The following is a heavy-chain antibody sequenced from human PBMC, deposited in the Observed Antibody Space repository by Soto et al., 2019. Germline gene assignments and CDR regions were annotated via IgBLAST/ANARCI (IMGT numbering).Heavy chain of an antibody. D-gene: IGHD3-10*01. Sequence: SVKVSCKASGGTFSSYTISWVRQAPGQGLEWMGRIIPILGIANYAQKFQGRVTITADKSTSTAYMELSSLRSEDTAVYYCASYVVETITMVRGVIRLDYWGQGTLVTVSS. J-gene: IGHJ4*02. V-gene: IGHV1-69*02. CDR2: IIPILGIA. CDR3: ASYVVETITMVRGVIRLDY. CDR1: GGTFSSYT.